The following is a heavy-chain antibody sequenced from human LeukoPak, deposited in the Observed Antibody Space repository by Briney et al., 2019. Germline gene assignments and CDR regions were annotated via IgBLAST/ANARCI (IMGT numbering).Heavy chain of an antibody. CDR2: IRYDGNNK. Sequence: PGGSLRLSCAASGFTFSSYGMHWVRQARGKGLEWVAFIRYDGNNKYYADSVKGRFTISRDNSKNTLYLQMNSLRAEDTAVYYCAELGITMIGGVWGKGTMVTIYS. CDR3: AELGITMIGGV. D-gene: IGHD3-10*02. J-gene: IGHJ6*04. V-gene: IGHV3-30*02. CDR1: GFTFSSYG.